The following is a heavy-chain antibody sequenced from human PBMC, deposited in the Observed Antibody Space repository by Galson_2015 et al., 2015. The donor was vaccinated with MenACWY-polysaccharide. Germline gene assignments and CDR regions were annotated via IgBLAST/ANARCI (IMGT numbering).Heavy chain of an antibody. CDR3: AQDPGWWRMDV. Sequence: SVKVSCKVSGYTLTQISINWVRQPPGKGLEWVGGFDPEDGSTIYAEKFQGRVTMTEDTSTDTAYLELTSLRSDDTAVYYCAQDPGWWRMDVWGQGTTVTVSS. V-gene: IGHV1-24*01. D-gene: IGHD2-15*01. J-gene: IGHJ6*02. CDR2: FDPEDGST. CDR1: GYTLTQIS.